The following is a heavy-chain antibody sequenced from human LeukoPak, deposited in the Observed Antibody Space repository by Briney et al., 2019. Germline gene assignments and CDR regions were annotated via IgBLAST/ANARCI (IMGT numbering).Heavy chain of an antibody. V-gene: IGHV4-39*07. Sequence: SETLSLTCTVSGGSISSSSYYWGWIRQPPGKGLEWIGSIYYSGSTYYNPSLKSRVTISVDTSKNQFSLKLSSVTAADTAVYYCARDSSSGWYGYWGQGTLLIVSS. CDR2: IYYSGST. D-gene: IGHD6-19*01. CDR3: ARDSSSGWYGY. J-gene: IGHJ4*02. CDR1: GGSISSSSYY.